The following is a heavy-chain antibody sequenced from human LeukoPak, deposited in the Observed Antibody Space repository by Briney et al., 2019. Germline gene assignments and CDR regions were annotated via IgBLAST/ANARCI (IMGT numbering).Heavy chain of an antibody. Sequence: SVNVSCKASGGTFSSYAISWVRQAPGQGLEWMGGIIPIFGTANYAQKFQGRVTITTDESTSTAYMELSSLRSEDTAVYYCARGYYYHSSGYSLWGQGTLVTVSS. CDR3: ARGYYYHSSGYSL. CDR1: GGTFSSYA. V-gene: IGHV1-69*05. D-gene: IGHD3-22*01. CDR2: IIPIFGTA. J-gene: IGHJ4*02.